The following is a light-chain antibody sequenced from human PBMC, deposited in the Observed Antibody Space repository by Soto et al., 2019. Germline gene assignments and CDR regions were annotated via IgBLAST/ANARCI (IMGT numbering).Light chain of an antibody. CDR2: AAS. V-gene: IGKV1-27*01. J-gene: IGKJ4*01. CDR3: QNYNSAPLT. Sequence: DIQMTQSPSSLSASVGDRVTITCRASQSISNYLNWYQQKPGKVPKLLIYAASTLQLGVPSRFSGSGSGADFTLTISSLQPEDVATYYCQNYNSAPLTFGGGTKVDIK. CDR1: QSISNY.